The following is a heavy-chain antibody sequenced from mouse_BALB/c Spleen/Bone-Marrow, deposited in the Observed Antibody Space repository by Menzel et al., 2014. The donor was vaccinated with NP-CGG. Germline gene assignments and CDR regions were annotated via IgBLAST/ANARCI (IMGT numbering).Heavy chain of an antibody. Sequence: EVMLVESGGGLVKPGGSPKLSCAASGFTFSSYAMSWVRQTPEKRLEWVATINSGGSYSYYPDSVKGRFTISRDNAKNTLYVQMSSLRSEDTAMYYCARRGYGLYAMDYWGQGTSVTVSS. V-gene: IGHV5-9-1*01. CDR2: INSGGSYS. J-gene: IGHJ4*01. D-gene: IGHD1-1*01. CDR1: GFTFSSYA. CDR3: ARRGYGLYAMDY.